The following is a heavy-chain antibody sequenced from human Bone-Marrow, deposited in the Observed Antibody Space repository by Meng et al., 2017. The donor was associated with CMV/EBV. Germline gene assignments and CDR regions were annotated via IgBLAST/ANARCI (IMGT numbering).Heavy chain of an antibody. J-gene: IGHJ6*02. V-gene: IGHV3-33*01. CDR3: ARDRLLNIGYYYYYYYYGMDV. Sequence: GESLKISCAASGFTFSSYGMHWVRQAPGKGLEWVAVIWYDGSNKYYADSVKGRFTISRDNAKNSLYLQMNSLRAEDTAVYYCARDRLLNIGYYYYYYYYGMDVWGQGTTVTVSS. CDR2: IWYDGSNK. D-gene: IGHD5-12*01. CDR1: GFTFSSYG.